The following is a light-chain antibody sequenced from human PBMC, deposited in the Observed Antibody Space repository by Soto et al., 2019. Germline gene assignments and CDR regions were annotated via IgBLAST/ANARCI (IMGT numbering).Light chain of an antibody. Sequence: EVVLTQSPGTLSLSPGERATLSCRASQSVNGNSLAWYQQKPGQAPRVFIYGASIRATGIPDRFSGSGSGTDFTLTISRLEPEDFAVYYCQQYNNWLITFGQGTRLEI. CDR3: QQYNNWLIT. V-gene: IGKV3-20*01. CDR1: QSVNGNS. CDR2: GAS. J-gene: IGKJ5*01.